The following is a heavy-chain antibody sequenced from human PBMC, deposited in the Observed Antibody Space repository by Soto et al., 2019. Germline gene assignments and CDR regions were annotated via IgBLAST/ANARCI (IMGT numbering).Heavy chain of an antibody. CDR2: IIPIFGTA. CDR1: GGTFSSYA. Sequence: QVQLVQSGAEVKKPGSSVKVSCKASGGTFSSYAINWVRQAPGQGLEWMGGIIPIFGTANYAQKFQGRVTITADESTSTAYMELSSLRSEDTAVYYCARDGGFVDSSGHDAFDIWGQGTMVTVS. D-gene: IGHD3-22*01. CDR3: ARDGGFVDSSGHDAFDI. V-gene: IGHV1-69*12. J-gene: IGHJ3*02.